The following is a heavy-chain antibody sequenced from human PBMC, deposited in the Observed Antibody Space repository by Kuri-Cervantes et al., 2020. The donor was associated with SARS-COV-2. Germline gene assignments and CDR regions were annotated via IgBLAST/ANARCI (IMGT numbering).Heavy chain of an antibody. D-gene: IGHD1-26*01. CDR2: ISYDGSDK. J-gene: IGHJ1*01. Sequence: GGSLRLSCAASGFTFSNYAIHWVRQAPGKGLEWVALISYDGSDKNYADSVKGRFTISRDNSKNTLNLQMNTLKTEDTAVFYCARDASYSGSYGSFQHWGQGTLVTVSS. CDR3: ARDASYSGSYGSFQH. CDR1: GFTFSNYA. V-gene: IGHV3-30*01.